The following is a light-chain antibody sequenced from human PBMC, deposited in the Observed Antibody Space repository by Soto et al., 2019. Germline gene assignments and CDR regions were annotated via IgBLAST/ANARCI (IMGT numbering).Light chain of an antibody. Sequence: DIQMTQSPSSRSASVGDRVTITCRASQGISNLLGWFQHKPGKAPKRLIYAASSLQGGVPSRFSGSGSGTEFTLTITGLQPEHFADYYCLQHNTYPYTFGQGTKLEIK. V-gene: IGKV1-17*01. CDR3: LQHNTYPYT. J-gene: IGKJ2*01. CDR2: AAS. CDR1: QGISNL.